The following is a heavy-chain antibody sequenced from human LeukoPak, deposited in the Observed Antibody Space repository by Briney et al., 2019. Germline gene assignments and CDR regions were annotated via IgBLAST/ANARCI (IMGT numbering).Heavy chain of an antibody. CDR1: GGSISSSSYY. D-gene: IGHD2-15*01. Sequence: SETLSLTCTVSGGSISSSSYYWGWIRHPPGKGLEWIGSIYYSGSTYYNPSLKSRVTISVDTSKNQFSLKLSSVTAADTAVYYCARHVGWGVAATLYYFDYWGQGTLVTVSS. V-gene: IGHV4-39*01. CDR3: ARHVGWGVAATLYYFDY. J-gene: IGHJ4*02. CDR2: IYYSGST.